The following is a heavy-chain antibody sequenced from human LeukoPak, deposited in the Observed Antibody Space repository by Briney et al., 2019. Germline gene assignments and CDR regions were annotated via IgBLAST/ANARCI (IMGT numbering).Heavy chain of an antibody. D-gene: IGHD3-3*01. J-gene: IGHJ4*02. Sequence: GGSLRLSCAASGFTFRSYEMNWVRQAPGKGLEWVSYISTSGSTIYYADSAKGRFTISRDNAKNSLYLQMNSLRAEDTAVYYCARVGAYYTYSFDYWGQGTLVTVSS. V-gene: IGHV3-48*03. CDR2: ISTSGSTI. CDR3: ARVGAYYTYSFDY. CDR1: GFTFRSYE.